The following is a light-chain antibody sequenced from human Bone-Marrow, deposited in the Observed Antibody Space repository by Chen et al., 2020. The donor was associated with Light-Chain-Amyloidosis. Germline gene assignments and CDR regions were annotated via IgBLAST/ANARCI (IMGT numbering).Light chain of an antibody. Sequence: QSALAQPASVSGSPGQSITISCTGTSSDIGAYNYVSWYQHLPGKAPKLIIYEVSHRTSGVSNRFSGSKSGNRASLTISGLQAEDEADYYCSSYTDTNSVIFGGGTELTVL. V-gene: IGLV2-14*01. J-gene: IGLJ2*01. CDR3: SSYTDTNSVI. CDR2: EVS. CDR1: SSDIGAYNY.